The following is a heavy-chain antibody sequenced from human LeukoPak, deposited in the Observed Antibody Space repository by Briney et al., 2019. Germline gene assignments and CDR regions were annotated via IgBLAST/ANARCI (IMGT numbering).Heavy chain of an antibody. Sequence: GGSLRPSCAASGFTFSDHYMSWIRQAPGKRLEWVSYISSGGTSIYYAVSVKGRFTISRDNAKSSLYLQLNSLRADDTAVYLCARGASRSYYSEYYFDLWGQGTLVTVSS. CDR2: ISSGGTSI. CDR3: ARGASRSYYSEYYFDL. D-gene: IGHD3-10*01. CDR1: GFTFSDHY. V-gene: IGHV3-11*01. J-gene: IGHJ4*02.